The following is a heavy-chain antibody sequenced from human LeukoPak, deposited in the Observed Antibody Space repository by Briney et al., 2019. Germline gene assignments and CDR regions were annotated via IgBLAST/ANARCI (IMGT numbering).Heavy chain of an antibody. J-gene: IGHJ4*02. CDR1: GFTLSSYW. D-gene: IGHD6-13*01. V-gene: IGHV3-7*01. Sequence: GGSLRLSCVASGFTLSSYWMSWVRQAPGKGLEWVANIKQDGSEKYYVDSVMGRFTISRDNAKNSLYLQMNSLRAEDTAVYYCARDKAHLAAAGFIDYWGQGTLVTVSS. CDR3: ARDKAHLAAAGFIDY. CDR2: IKQDGSEK.